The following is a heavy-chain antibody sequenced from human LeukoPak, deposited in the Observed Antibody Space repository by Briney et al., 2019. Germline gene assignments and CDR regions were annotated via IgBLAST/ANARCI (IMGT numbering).Heavy chain of an antibody. Sequence: GGSLRLSCAASGFTFSTFAVSWVRQAPGKGLEWVSIISDNGDSTYYADSVKGRFTTSRDNSKNTLYLQMNSLRAEDTAVYYCARKVGALDYWGQGTLVTVSS. CDR3: ARKVGALDY. V-gene: IGHV3-23*01. D-gene: IGHD1-26*01. J-gene: IGHJ4*02. CDR1: GFTFSTFA. CDR2: ISDNGDST.